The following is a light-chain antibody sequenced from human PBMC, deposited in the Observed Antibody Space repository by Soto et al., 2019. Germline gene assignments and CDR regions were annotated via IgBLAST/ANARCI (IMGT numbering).Light chain of an antibody. CDR1: QSVSSSY. V-gene: IGKV3-20*01. Sequence: EIVLTQSPGTLSLSPGERATLSCRASQSVSSSYLAWYQQKPGQAPRLLIYGASSRATGIPDRFSGSGSGTVFTLTISRLEPEDFAGYYCQQFGGARIFGGGTKVQIK. J-gene: IGKJ4*01. CDR2: GAS. CDR3: QQFGGARI.